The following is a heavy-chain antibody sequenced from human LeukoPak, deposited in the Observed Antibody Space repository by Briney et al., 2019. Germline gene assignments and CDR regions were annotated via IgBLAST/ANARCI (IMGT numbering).Heavy chain of an antibody. J-gene: IGHJ4*02. CDR1: GYTLTELS. V-gene: IGHV1-69*13. CDR3: ARTTTGDWNARQDY. CDR2: IIPIFGTV. D-gene: IGHD1-1*01. Sequence: SVKVSCKVSGYTLTELSIHWVRQAPGQGLEWMGGIIPIFGTVNYAQKFQGRVTITADESTSTAYMELSSLRSEDTAVYYCARTTTGDWNARQDYWGQGTLVTVSS.